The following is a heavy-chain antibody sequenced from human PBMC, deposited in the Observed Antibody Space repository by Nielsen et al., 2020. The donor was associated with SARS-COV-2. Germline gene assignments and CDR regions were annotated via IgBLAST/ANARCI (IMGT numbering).Heavy chain of an antibody. V-gene: IGHV4-59*13. CDR2: IYYSGST. Sequence: GSLRLSCTVSGGSISRYYWSWIRQPPGKGLEWIGYIYYSGSTNYNPSLKSRVTISVDTSKNQFSLKLSSVTAADTAVYYCATHSGSYLRVDYWGQGTLVTVSS. J-gene: IGHJ4*02. CDR3: ATHSGSYLRVDY. D-gene: IGHD1-26*01. CDR1: GGSISRYY.